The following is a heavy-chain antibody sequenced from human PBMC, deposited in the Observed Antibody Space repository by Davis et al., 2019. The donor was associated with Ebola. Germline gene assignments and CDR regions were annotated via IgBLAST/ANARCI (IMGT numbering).Heavy chain of an antibody. J-gene: IGHJ5*02. CDR3: ARGRTVTGTRGLSWFDP. D-gene: IGHD6-19*01. V-gene: IGHV1-69*05. CDR1: GGTFSSYA. CDR2: IIPIFGTA. Sequence: AASVKVSCKASGGTFSSYAISWVRQAPGQGLEWMGGIIPIFGTANYAQKFQGRVTITRDTSASTAYMELSSLRSEDTAAYYCARGRTVTGTRGLSWFDPWGPGTLVTVSS.